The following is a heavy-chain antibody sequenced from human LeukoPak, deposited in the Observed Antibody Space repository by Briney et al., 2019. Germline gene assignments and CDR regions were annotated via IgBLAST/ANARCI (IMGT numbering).Heavy chain of an antibody. Sequence: GGSLRLSCAASGFTFSSYWMSWVRRAPGKGLEWVANIKQDGSEKYYVDSVKGRFTISRDNAKNSLYLQMNSLRAEDTAVYYCARADYDFWSGYHLDVWGKGTTVTVSS. V-gene: IGHV3-7*01. CDR2: IKQDGSEK. CDR3: ARADYDFWSGYHLDV. D-gene: IGHD3-3*01. CDR1: GFTFSSYW. J-gene: IGHJ6*03.